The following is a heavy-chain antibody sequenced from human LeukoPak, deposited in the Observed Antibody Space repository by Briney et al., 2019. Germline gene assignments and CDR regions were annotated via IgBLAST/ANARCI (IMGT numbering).Heavy chain of an antibody. V-gene: IGHV3-30-3*01. J-gene: IGHJ4*02. CDR3: ARVGATSGYYYMGIDY. D-gene: IGHD3-22*01. Sequence: PGGSLRLSCAASGFTFSTYAMHWVRQAPGKGLEWVAVISYDGSNKYYADSVKGRFTISRDNSKNTLYLQMNSLRAEDTAVYYCARVGATSGYYYMGIDYWGQGTLVTVSS. CDR1: GFTFSTYA. CDR2: ISYDGSNK.